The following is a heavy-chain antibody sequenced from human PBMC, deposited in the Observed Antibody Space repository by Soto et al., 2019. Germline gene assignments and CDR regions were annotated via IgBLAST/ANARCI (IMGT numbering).Heavy chain of an antibody. CDR3: ARGPSGDKVDS. D-gene: IGHD7-27*01. CDR2: IYDGGRT. J-gene: IGHJ4*02. V-gene: IGHV4-30-4*01. Sequence: QVQLQESGPGLVKPSQTLSLTCTVSGGSISTVDYWWSWIRQSPDMGLEWIGHIYDGGRTYNNPSLESRLTMSVDTSKSKLSLTLSSVSAADTAVYYCARGPSGDKVDSWGQGTLVTVSS. CDR1: GGSISTVDYW.